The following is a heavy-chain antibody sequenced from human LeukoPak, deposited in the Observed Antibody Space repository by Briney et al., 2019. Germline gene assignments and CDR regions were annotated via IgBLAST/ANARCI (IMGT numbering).Heavy chain of an antibody. V-gene: IGHV4-30-2*01. CDR1: GGSISSGGYY. Sequence: SETLSLTCTVSGGSISSGGYYWSWIRQPPGKGVEWIGYIYHSGSTYYNPSLRSRVTISVDRSKNQFSLKLSSVTAADTAVYYCARVYSSGSRAFQHWGQGTLVTVSS. CDR2: IYHSGST. D-gene: IGHD6-19*01. J-gene: IGHJ1*01. CDR3: ARVYSSGSRAFQH.